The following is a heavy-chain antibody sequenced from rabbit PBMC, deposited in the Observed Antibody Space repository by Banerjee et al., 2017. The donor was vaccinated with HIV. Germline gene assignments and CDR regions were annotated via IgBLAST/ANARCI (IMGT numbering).Heavy chain of an antibody. Sequence: QEQLKETGGGLVQPGESLTLSCKVSGFSLSSNDMSWVRQAPGKGLEWIACIYGGSSGSTYYASWAKGRFTISKTSSTTVTLQMTSLTAADTATYFCARDLAGVIGWNFSLWGPGTLVTVS. D-gene: IGHD4-1*01. V-gene: IGHV1S45*01. CDR3: ARDLAGVIGWNFSL. CDR2: IYGGSSGST. J-gene: IGHJ4*01. CDR1: GFSLSSNDM.